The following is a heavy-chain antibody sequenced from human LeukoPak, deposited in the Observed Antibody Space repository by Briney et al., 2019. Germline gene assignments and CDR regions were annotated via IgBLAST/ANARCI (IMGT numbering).Heavy chain of an antibody. J-gene: IGHJ6*03. CDR2: IHASENT. D-gene: IGHD3-10*01. CDR3: ARGSNYYGSGSAYYYYMDV. V-gene: IGHV4-4*07. Sequence: SETLSLTFAGFGGPINNFYWSWIRQPAGKGLEWIGRIHASENTNYNPSLKSRLTMSVATSKNQFSLKLSSVTAADTAVYYCARGSNYYGSGSAYYYYMDVWGKGTTVTV. CDR1: GGPINNFY.